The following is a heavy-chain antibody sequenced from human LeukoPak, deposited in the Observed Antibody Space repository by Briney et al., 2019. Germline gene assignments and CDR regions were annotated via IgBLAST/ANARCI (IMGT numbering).Heavy chain of an antibody. CDR1: GYTFTGYY. D-gene: IGHD2-2*01. J-gene: IGHJ5*02. Sequence: ASVKVSCKASGYTFTGYYMYWVRQAPGQGLEWMGRINPNSGGTNYAQKFQGRVTMTRDTSITTAYMELSRLRSDDTAVYYCARDRRGYCSSTGCYVEFDPWGQGTLVTVSS. V-gene: IGHV1-2*06. CDR3: ARDRRGYCSSTGCYVEFDP. CDR2: INPNSGGT.